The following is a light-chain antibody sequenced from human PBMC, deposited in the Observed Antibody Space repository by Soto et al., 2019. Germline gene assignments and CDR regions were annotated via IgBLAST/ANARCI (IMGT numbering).Light chain of an antibody. CDR1: QTLDTC. J-gene: IGKJ4*01. CDR2: AAS. CDR3: QQSFLTPFT. V-gene: IGKV1-39*01. Sequence: DIQMNQSPTSLSASVGDRVTITCRASQTLDTCLNWFQHRPGDGPKLRIFAASKLQTGDPSRFSGSGSGTEFPLTISSLQPGDFATYYCQQSFLTPFTFGGGTRVEIK.